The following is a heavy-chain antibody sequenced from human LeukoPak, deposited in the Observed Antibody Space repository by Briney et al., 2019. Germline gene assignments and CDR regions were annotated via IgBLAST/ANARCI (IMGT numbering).Heavy chain of an antibody. CDR1: GFTVNHNY. V-gene: IGHV3-53*01. D-gene: IGHD2-2*01. CDR3: AGVGVVPAAIPDGFDI. J-gene: IGHJ3*02. CDR2: IYSGGST. Sequence: GGSLRLSCAVSGFTVNHNYMSRVRRAPGKGLEWVSVIYSGGSTYYTDAVKGRFTISRHDSENTLYLQMNSLTAEGTAVYYCAGVGVVPAAIPDGFDIWGQGTMVTVSS.